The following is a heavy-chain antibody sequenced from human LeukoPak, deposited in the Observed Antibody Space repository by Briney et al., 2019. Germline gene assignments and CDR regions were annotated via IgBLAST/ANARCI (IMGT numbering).Heavy chain of an antibody. CDR3: AKDKCSSTSCYNAFDI. J-gene: IGHJ3*02. Sequence: PGGSLRLSCAASGFTFSSYGMHWVRQAPGKGLGWVAFIRYDGSNKYYADSVKGRFTISRDNSKNTLYLQMNSLRAEDTAVYYCAKDKCSSTSCYNAFDIWGQGTMVTVSS. V-gene: IGHV3-30*02. CDR2: IRYDGSNK. D-gene: IGHD2-2*02. CDR1: GFTFSSYG.